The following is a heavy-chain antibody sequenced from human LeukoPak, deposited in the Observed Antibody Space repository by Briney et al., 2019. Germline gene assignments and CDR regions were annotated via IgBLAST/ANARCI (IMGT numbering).Heavy chain of an antibody. D-gene: IGHD1-14*01. CDR3: ARGSSGMAFDI. J-gene: IGHJ3*02. Sequence: PGGSLRLSCAASGFTVSSNYMSWVRQAPGKGLGWVSAIYSGVSTYYADSVKGRLTISRDNSKNTLYLQMNSLRADDTAVYYCARGSSGMAFDIWGQGTMVTVSS. CDR2: IYSGVST. V-gene: IGHV3-66*02. CDR1: GFTVSSNY.